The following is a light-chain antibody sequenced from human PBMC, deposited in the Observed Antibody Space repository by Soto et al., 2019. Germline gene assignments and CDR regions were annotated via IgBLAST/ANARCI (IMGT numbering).Light chain of an antibody. Sequence: SLAALSLKKKETGTLCCRASQTVNSDYLAWFQQRPGQAPRLLIFATSRRATDIPDRFSGSGSGTDFTLAISRLEAEDFGVYYSEQDNNWWTFCQG. CDR2: ATS. CDR3: EQDNNWWT. V-gene: IGKV3D-20*02. CDR1: QTVNSDY. J-gene: IGKJ1*01.